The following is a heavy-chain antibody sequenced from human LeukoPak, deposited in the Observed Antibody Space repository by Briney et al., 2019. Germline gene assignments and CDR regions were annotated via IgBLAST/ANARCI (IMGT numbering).Heavy chain of an antibody. Sequence: GGSLRLSCAASGFTVSNKYMSWVRQAPGKGLEWISVIYGGGSTSYADSVKGRFTISRDNSKNTLYLQMNSLRADDTAIYHCAKDQSRVGANDPFDYWGQGIVVIVSS. CDR2: IYGGGST. V-gene: IGHV3-53*01. CDR3: AKDQSRVGANDPFDY. J-gene: IGHJ4*02. CDR1: GFTVSNKY. D-gene: IGHD1-26*01.